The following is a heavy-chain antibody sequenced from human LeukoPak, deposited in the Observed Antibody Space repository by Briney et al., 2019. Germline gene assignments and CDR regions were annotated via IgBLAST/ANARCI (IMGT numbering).Heavy chain of an antibody. CDR1: GGSFSGYY. V-gene: IGHV4-34*01. J-gene: IGHJ4*02. D-gene: IGHD3-22*01. CDR2: INHSGST. CDR3: ARDWEFEYYYDRGGYYFDY. Sequence: SETPSLTCAVYGGSFSGYYWSWIRQPPGKGLEWIGEINHSGSTNYNPSLKSRVTISVDTSKNQFSLKLSSVTAADTAVYYCARDWEFEYYYDRGGYYFDYWGQGTLVTVSS.